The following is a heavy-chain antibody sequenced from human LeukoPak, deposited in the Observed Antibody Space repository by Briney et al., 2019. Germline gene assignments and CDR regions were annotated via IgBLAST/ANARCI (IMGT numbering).Heavy chain of an antibody. V-gene: IGHV3-48*02. CDR1: GFTFSDHY. Sequence: GGSLRLSCAVSGFTFSDHYMNWVRQAPGKGLEWVSYISSSSSTIYYADSVKGRFTISRDNAKNSLYLQMNSLRDEDTAVYYCARDKGVSLTYFDYWGQGTLVTVSS. J-gene: IGHJ4*02. CDR2: ISSSSSTI. D-gene: IGHD3-9*01. CDR3: ARDKGVSLTYFDY.